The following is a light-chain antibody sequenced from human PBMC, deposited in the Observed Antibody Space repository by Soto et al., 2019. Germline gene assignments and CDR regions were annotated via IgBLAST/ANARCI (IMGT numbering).Light chain of an antibody. Sequence: DIQMTQSPSTLSASVGDRVTITCRASQSISSWLAWDQQKPGKAPKLLIYDASSLESGVPSRFSGSGSGTECTLTSSSLQPDDGATYDCQQYESDLYTFGQGTKREI. V-gene: IGKV1-5*01. J-gene: IGKJ2*01. CDR1: QSISSW. CDR2: DAS. CDR3: QQYESDLYT.